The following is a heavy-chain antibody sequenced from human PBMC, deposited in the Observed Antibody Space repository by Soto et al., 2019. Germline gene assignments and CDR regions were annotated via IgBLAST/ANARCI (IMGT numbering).Heavy chain of an antibody. CDR3: ASERYCSGGSCYSESYYYYMDV. V-gene: IGHV4-39*01. D-gene: IGHD2-15*01. CDR2: IYYSGST. J-gene: IGHJ6*03. CDR1: GGSISSSSYY. Sequence: SETLSLTCTVSGGSISSSSYYWGWIRQPPGKGLEWIGSIYYSGSTYYNPSLKSRVTISVDTSKNQFSLKLSSVTAADTAVYYCASERYCSGGSCYSESYYYYMDVWGKGTTVTVSS.